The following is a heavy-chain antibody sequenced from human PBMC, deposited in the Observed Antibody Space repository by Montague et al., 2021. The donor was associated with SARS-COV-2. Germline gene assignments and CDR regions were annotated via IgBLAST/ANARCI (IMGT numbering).Heavy chain of an antibody. D-gene: IGHD3-9*01. V-gene: IGHV4-59*01. CDR1: GGSISRYY. CDR2: IYYSGST. CDR3: ARSRESYNILTGYPYYFDY. J-gene: IGHJ4*02. Sequence: SETLSLTCTVSGGSISRYYWNWIRQPPGKGLEWIAYIYYSGSTNYNPSLKSRVTISVDTSKNQFSLKLSSVTAADTAVYYCARSRESYNILTGYPYYFDYWGQGTLVTVSS.